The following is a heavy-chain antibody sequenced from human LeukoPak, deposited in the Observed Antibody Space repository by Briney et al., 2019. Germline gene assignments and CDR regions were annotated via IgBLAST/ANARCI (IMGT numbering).Heavy chain of an antibody. CDR1: AYTFTGYY. D-gene: IGHD6-19*01. J-gene: IGHJ4*02. CDR3: ARSSGWSLFDY. CDR2: INPNSGGT. V-gene: IGHV1-2*02. Sequence: GASVKVSCKASAYTFTGYYMHWVRQAPGQGLEWMGWINPNSGGTNYAQKFQGRATMTRDTSISTAYMELSTLRSDDTAVYYCARSSGWSLFDYWGQGTPVTVSS.